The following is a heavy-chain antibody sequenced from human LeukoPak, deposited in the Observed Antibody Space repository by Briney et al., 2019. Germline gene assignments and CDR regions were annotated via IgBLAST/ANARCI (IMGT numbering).Heavy chain of an antibody. D-gene: IGHD6-19*01. CDR1: GGSISSSSYY. CDR2: IYYSGST. CDR3: ARLVAGTIRGY. V-gene: IGHV4-39*01. J-gene: IGHJ4*02. Sequence: SETLSLTCTVSGGSISSSSYYWGWIRQPPGKGLEWIGSIYYSGSTYYNPSLKSRVTISVDTSKNQFSLKLSSVTAADTAVYYCARLVAGTIRGYWGQGTLVTVSS.